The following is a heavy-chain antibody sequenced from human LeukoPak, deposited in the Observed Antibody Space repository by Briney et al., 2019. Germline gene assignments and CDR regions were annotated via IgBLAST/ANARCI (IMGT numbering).Heavy chain of an antibody. Sequence: SETLSLTCTVSGGSISSSGSYWGWIRQPPGKGLEWIGSIYYSGNTYNPSLKSRVTISVDTSKNQFSLNLTSVNAADTDVYYCARVMAARREDLNWFDPWGQGTLVTVSS. CDR3: ARVMAARREDLNWFDP. V-gene: IGHV4-39*07. J-gene: IGHJ5*02. CDR2: IYYSGNT. D-gene: IGHD6-6*01. CDR1: GGSISSSGSY.